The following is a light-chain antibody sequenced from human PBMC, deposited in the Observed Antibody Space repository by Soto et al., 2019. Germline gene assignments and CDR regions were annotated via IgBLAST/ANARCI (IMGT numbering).Light chain of an antibody. CDR3: QQYGSSPGT. V-gene: IGKV3-20*01. J-gene: IGKJ4*01. CDR2: GAS. Sequence: EIVLTQSPGTRSLSPGERATLSCRASQGVSSSYLAWYQQKPGRAPRLLIYGASSRATALPDRFSGGGSGTAFNLTVSRQEPEDFEVYYCQQYGSSPGTFGGRTKVEIK. CDR1: QGVSSSY.